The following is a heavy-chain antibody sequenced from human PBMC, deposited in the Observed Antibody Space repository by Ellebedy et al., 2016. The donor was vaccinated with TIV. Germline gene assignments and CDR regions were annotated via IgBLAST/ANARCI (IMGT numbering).Heavy chain of an antibody. V-gene: IGHV1-69*04. CDR1: GGTFSSYA. D-gene: IGHD4-17*01. Sequence: AASVKVSCKASGGTFSSYAISWVRQAPGQGLEWMGRIIPILGIANYAQKFQGRVTITADKSTSTAYMELSSLRSEDTAVYYCARVDGDAYYYYYGMDVWGQGTTVTVSS. CDR2: IIPILGIA. CDR3: ARVDGDAYYYYYGMDV. J-gene: IGHJ6*02.